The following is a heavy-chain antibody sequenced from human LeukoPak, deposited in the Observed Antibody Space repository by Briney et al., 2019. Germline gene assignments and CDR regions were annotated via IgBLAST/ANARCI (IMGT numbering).Heavy chain of an antibody. Sequence: GGSLRLSCAASGFTFSSCAMSWVRQAPGKGLEWVSAISGSGGSTYYADSVKGRFTISRDNSKNTLYLQMNSLRAEDTAVYYCAKRPTVTTDSSGYLPDYWGQGTLVTVSS. D-gene: IGHD3-22*01. V-gene: IGHV3-23*01. CDR2: ISGSGGST. CDR3: AKRPTVTTDSSGYLPDY. CDR1: GFTFSSCA. J-gene: IGHJ4*02.